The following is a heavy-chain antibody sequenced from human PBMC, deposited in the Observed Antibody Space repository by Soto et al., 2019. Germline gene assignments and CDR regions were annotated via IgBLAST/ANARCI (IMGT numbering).Heavy chain of an antibody. Sequence: SETLSLTCTVSGGSISSYYWSWIRQPPGKGLEWIGYIYYSVSTNYNPSLKSRVTISVDTSKNQFSLKLSSVTAADTAVYYCARAGTYYGMDVWGQGTTVTVSS. J-gene: IGHJ6*02. CDR3: ARAGTYYGMDV. CDR1: GGSISSYY. D-gene: IGHD3-10*01. CDR2: IYYSVST. V-gene: IGHV4-59*01.